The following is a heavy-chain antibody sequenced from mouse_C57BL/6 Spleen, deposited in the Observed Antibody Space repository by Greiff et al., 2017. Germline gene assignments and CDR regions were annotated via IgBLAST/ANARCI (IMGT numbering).Heavy chain of an antibody. D-gene: IGHD1-1*01. CDR2: IDPEDGDT. CDR1: GFNIKHYY. CDR3: TTYYYGSRDFDY. Sequence: VQLQQSGAELVRPGASVKLSCTASGFNIKHYYMHWVKQRPEQGLEWIGRIDPEDGDTESAPQFQGKATMTADTSSTTAYLQLSSLTSEDTAVYYCTTYYYGSRDFDYWGQGTTLTVSS. J-gene: IGHJ2*01. V-gene: IGHV14-1*01.